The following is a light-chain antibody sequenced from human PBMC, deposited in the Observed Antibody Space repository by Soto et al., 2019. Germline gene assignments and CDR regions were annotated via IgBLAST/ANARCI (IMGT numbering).Light chain of an antibody. CDR1: SSDVGGYNY. Sequence: QSVLTQPASVSGSPGQSITISCTGTSSDVGGYNYVSWYQQHPGKAPKLMIFEVSNRPSGVSNRFSGSKSGNTASLTISGLQTEDEAVYYCSSYTSISTLVVFGGGTKVTVL. V-gene: IGLV2-14*01. CDR3: SSYTSISTLVV. CDR2: EVS. J-gene: IGLJ3*02.